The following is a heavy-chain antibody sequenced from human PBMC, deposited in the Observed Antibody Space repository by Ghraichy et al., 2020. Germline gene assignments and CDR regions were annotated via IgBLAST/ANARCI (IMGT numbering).Heavy chain of an antibody. D-gene: IGHD4-17*01. CDR2: ISSSSSTI. V-gene: IGHV3-48*02. Sequence: LSLTCAASGFTFSSYSMNWVRQAPGKGLEWVSYISSSSSTIYYADSVKGRFTISRDNAKNSLYLQMNSLRDEDTAVYYCARAGSTVTTGTLDYWGQGTLVTVSS. J-gene: IGHJ4*02. CDR3: ARAGSTVTTGTLDY. CDR1: GFTFSSYS.